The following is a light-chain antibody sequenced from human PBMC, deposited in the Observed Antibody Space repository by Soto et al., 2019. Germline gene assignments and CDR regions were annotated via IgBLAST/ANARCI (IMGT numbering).Light chain of an antibody. CDR3: QKYKSAHLT. CDR1: LPISNY. Sequence: DIQMTQSPSSLSASVGDRVTITCPASLPISNYLAWNQQKPGKIPNLLIYAASTLQAGVPSRFSGSGSGTDFTLTISSLQHEDVEAYYCQKYKSAHLTLGGGTKVDIK. V-gene: IGKV1-27*01. J-gene: IGKJ4*01. CDR2: AAS.